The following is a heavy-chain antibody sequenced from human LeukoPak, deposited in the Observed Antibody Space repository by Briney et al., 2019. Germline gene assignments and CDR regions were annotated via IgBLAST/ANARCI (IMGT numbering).Heavy chain of an antibody. V-gene: IGHV4-34*01. CDR2: INHSGST. Sequence: SETLSLTCAVYGGSFSGYYWSWIRQPPGKGLEWIGEINHSGSTNYNPSLKSRVTISVDTSKNQFSLKLSSVTAADTAVYYCARDVGGNYDFWSGYFPGYYFDYWGQGTLVTVSS. D-gene: IGHD3-3*01. J-gene: IGHJ4*02. CDR1: GGSFSGYY. CDR3: ARDVGGNYDFWSGYFPGYYFDY.